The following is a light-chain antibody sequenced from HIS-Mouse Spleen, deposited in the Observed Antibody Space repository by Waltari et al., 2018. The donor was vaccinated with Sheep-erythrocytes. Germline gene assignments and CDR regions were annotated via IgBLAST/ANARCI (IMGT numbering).Light chain of an antibody. CDR2: AAS. CDR1: QSISSS. Sequence: DIQMTQSPSSLSASVGDRVTITGRASQSISSSLNWYQQKPGKAPNLLIYAASSLQSGVPSRFSGSGSGTDFTLTISSLQPEDFATYYCQQSYSTPQFTFGPGTKVDIK. V-gene: IGKV1-39*01. CDR3: QQSYSTPQFT. J-gene: IGKJ3*01.